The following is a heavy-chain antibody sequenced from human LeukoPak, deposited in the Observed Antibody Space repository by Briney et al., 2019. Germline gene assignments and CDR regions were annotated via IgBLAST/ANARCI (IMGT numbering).Heavy chain of an antibody. Sequence: SETLSLTCAVYGGSFSGYYWSWIREPPGKGLEWIGEINHSGSTNYNPSLKSRVTISVDTSKNQFSLKLSSVTAADTAVYYCASQTSMIVVEYWGQGTLVTVSS. CDR2: INHSGST. V-gene: IGHV4-34*01. J-gene: IGHJ4*02. CDR1: GGSFSGYY. D-gene: IGHD3-22*01. CDR3: ASQTSMIVVEY.